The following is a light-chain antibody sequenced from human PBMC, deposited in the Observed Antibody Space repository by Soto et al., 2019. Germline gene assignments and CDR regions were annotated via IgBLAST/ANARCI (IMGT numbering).Light chain of an antibody. CDR1: QSISSY. Sequence: DIQMTQSPSSLSACVGDRVTITFRASQSISSYLNWYQQKPGKAPKVLIYAASSLQSGVPSRFSGSGSGTDFTLTISSLQPEDFATYYCQQSYSTPHFGQGTRLEI. V-gene: IGKV1-39*01. CDR3: QQSYSTPH. J-gene: IGKJ5*01. CDR2: AAS.